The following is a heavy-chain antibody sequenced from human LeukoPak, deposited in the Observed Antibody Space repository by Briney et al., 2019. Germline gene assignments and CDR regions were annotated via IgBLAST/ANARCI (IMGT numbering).Heavy chain of an antibody. CDR2: IRYDGSNK. V-gene: IGHV3-30*02. CDR3: AKLRAWYQLSRDWYYYMDV. CDR1: GFTFSSYG. Sequence: GGSLRLSCAASGFTFSSYGMHWVRQAPGKGLEWVAFIRYDGSNKFYADSVKGRFTISRDNSKNTPYLQMNSLRAEDTAVYYCAKLRAWYQLSRDWYYYMDVWGKGTTVTVSS. J-gene: IGHJ6*03. D-gene: IGHD2-2*01.